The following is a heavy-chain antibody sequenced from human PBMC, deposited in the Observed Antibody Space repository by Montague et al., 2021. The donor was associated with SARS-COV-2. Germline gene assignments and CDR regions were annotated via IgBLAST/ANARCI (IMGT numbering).Heavy chain of an antibody. CDR2: ITYRGST. V-gene: IGHV4-59*13. J-gene: IGHJ4*02. D-gene: IGHD1-26*01. Sequence: SETLSLTCTVSADSITNSYWTWIRQSPGKGLEWIGHITYRGSTTYNPSLKSRVTTSIDTSKNQFSLILKSVTAADTAVYYCARGGMYLSYWGQGTLVTVSS. CDR3: ARGGMYLSY. CDR1: ADSITNSY.